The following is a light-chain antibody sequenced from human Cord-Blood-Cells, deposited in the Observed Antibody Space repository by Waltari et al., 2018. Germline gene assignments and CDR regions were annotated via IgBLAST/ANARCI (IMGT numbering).Light chain of an antibody. CDR1: SSDVGGSNY. V-gene: IGLV2-14*01. J-gene: IGLJ1*01. CDR3: SSYTSSSTRV. CDR2: DVS. Sequence: QSALTQPASVSGSPGQSITISCTGPSSDVGGSNYVSWYQQHPGKAPKLMIYDVSKRPSGVSNRFSGSKSGNTASLTISGLQAEDEADYYCSSYTSSSTRVFGTGTKVTVL.